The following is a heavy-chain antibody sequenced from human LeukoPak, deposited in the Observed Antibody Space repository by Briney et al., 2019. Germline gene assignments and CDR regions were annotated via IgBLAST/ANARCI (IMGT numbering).Heavy chain of an antibody. CDR3: AFTTVTTTFDY. D-gene: IGHD4-17*01. V-gene: IGHV1-2*02. CDR2: INPNSGGT. J-gene: IGHJ4*02. CDR1: GYTFTGYY. Sequence: AASVKVSCKASGYTFTGYYMHWVRQAPGQGLEWMGWINPNSGGTNYAQKFQGRVTMTRDTSISTAYMELSRLSSDDTAVYYCAFTTVTTTFDYWGQGTLVTVSS.